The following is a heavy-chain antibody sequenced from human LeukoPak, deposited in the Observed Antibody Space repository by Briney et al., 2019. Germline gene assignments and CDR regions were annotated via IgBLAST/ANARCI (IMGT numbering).Heavy chain of an antibody. CDR1: GFTFSSYA. CDR3: AKRYSSSWELDY. J-gene: IGHJ4*02. V-gene: IGHV3-23*01. CDR2: ISGSGGST. D-gene: IGHD6-13*01. Sequence: PGGSLRLSCAASGFTFSSYAMSWVRQAPGKGLEWVSAISGSGGSTYYADSVKGRFTISRDNTKNTLYLQMNSLRAEDTAVYYCAKRYSSSWELDYWGQGTLVTVSS.